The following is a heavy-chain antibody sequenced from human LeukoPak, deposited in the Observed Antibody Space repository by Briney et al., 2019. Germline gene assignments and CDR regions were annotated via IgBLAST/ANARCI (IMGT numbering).Heavy chain of an antibody. Sequence: PSETLSLTCTVSGGSISSSSYYWGWIRQPPGKGLEWIGSIYYSGSTYYNPSLKSRVTISVDTSKNQFSLKLSPVTAADTAVYYCARGRARGYSGYDYFVRREYYFDYWGQGTLVTVSS. V-gene: IGHV4-39*07. CDR2: IYYSGST. J-gene: IGHJ4*02. CDR3: ARGRARGYSGYDYFVRREYYFDY. D-gene: IGHD5-12*01. CDR1: GGSISSSSYY.